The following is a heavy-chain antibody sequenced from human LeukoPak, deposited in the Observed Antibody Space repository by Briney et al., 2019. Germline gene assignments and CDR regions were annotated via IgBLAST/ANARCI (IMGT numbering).Heavy chain of an antibody. J-gene: IGHJ4*02. V-gene: IGHV1-2*02. CDR1: GYTFSGSGWY. Sequence: ASVKVSCKASGYTFSGSGWYLYWLRQAPGQGLGCLGWIYPNNGATSYAQKFQGRVAMTRDTSVSTAYMELSRLRPDDTAVYFCARDGPAQMVEFDNWGQGTLVTVSS. D-gene: IGHD3-10*01. CDR3: ARDGPAQMVEFDN. CDR2: IYPNNGAT.